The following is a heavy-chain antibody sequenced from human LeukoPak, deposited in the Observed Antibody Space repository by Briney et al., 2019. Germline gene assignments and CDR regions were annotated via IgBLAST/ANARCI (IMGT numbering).Heavy chain of an antibody. D-gene: IGHD2-2*01. V-gene: IGHV3-30*02. J-gene: IGHJ6*03. CDR2: IRYDGSNK. CDR3: AKGLEQLLPYYMDV. CDR1: GFTFSSYG. Sequence: QPGGSLRLSCAASGFTFSSYGMHWVRQAPGKGLEWVAFIRYDGSNKYYADSVKGRFTISRDNSKNTLYLQMNSLRAEDTAVYYCAKGLEQLLPYYMDVWGKGTMVTVSS.